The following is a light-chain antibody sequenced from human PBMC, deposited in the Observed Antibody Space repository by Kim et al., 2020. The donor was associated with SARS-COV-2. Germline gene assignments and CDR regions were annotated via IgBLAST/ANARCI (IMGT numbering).Light chain of an antibody. CDR2: WAS. Sequence: KATINCKSSQSVLYTSTNRNYVAWHQQKPGQPPRLLLYWASTRESGVPDRFSGSGSGTDFTLTISSLQAEDVAIYYCQQYYTTPLTFGGGTKVEI. CDR3: QQYYTTPLT. CDR1: QSVLYTSTNRNY. V-gene: IGKV4-1*01. J-gene: IGKJ4*01.